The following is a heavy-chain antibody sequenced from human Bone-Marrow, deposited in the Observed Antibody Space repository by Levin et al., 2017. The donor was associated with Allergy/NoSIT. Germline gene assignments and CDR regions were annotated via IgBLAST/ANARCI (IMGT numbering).Heavy chain of an antibody. CDR3: ARDERKRGRNFMASAGTAH. V-gene: IGHV3-33*01. Sequence: GESLKISCVASGFTFSDFGLHWVRQAPGKGLEWVAVIWYDGKSKYYADYVAGRFTISRDNSKNTLYLQMDSLTAEDTAHYYCARDERKRGRNFMASAGTAHWGQGTLVTVSS. J-gene: IGHJ4*02. D-gene: IGHD6-25*01. CDR1: GFTFSDFG. CDR2: IWYDGKSK.